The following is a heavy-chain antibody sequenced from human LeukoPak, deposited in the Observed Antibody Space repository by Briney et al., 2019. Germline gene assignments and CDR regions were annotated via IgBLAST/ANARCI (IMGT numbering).Heavy chain of an antibody. J-gene: IGHJ6*04. D-gene: IGHD1-1*01. CDR1: GGSISSGGYS. CDR2: IYHSGST. CDR3: ARAGRRGYYGMDV. V-gene: IGHV4-30-2*01. Sequence: PSQTLSLTCAVSGGSISSGGYSWSWIRQPPGKGLEWIGYIYHSGSTYYNPSLKSRVTISVDRSKNQFSLKLSSVTAADTAVYYCARAGRRGYYGMDVWGKETTVTVSS.